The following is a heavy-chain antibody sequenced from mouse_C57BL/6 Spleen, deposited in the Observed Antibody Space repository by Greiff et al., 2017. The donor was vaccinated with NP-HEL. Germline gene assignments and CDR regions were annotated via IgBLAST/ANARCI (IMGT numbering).Heavy chain of an antibody. CDR3: ARQGNWAWFAY. CDR1: GYTFTSYW. J-gene: IGHJ3*01. V-gene: IGHV1-53*01. CDR2: INPSNGGT. Sequence: VQLQESGTELVKPGASVKLSCKASGYTFTSYWMHWVKQRPGQGLEWIGNINPSNGGTNYNEKFKSKATLTVDKSSSTAYMQLSSLTSEDSAVYDCARQGNWAWFAYWGQGTLVTVSA. D-gene: IGHD4-1*01.